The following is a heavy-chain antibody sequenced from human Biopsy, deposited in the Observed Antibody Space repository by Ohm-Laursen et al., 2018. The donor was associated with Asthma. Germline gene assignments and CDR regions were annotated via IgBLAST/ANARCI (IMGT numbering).Heavy chain of an antibody. CDR1: GFSLSSSGGI. CDR2: IDWEEDK. V-gene: IGHV2-70*04. J-gene: IGHJ4*02. D-gene: IGHD1-14*01. Sequence: TQTLTLTCSFSGFSLSSSGGIVTWIRQPPGKPLEWLARIDWEEDKFYSTSLRTRLTISKGSSEDQVVLTMTNMGPVDTATYYCTRHNDYWGPGILVTVSS. CDR3: TRHNDY.